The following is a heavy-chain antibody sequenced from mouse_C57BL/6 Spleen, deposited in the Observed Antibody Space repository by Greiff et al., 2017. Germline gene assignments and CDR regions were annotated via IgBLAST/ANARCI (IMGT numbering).Heavy chain of an antibody. CDR2: IYPRSGNT. V-gene: IGHV1-81*01. CDR3: ARRGTTVVATEDYAMDY. J-gene: IGHJ4*01. CDR1: GYTFTSYG. D-gene: IGHD1-1*01. Sequence: VQLQQSGAELARPGASVKLSCKASGYTFTSYGISWVKQRPGQGLEWIGEIYPRSGNTYYNEKFKGKATLTADKSSSTAYMELRSLTSEDSAVYFCARRGTTVVATEDYAMDYWGQGTSVTVSS.